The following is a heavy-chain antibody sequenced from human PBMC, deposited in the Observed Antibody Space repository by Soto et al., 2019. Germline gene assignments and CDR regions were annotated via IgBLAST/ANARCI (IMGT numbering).Heavy chain of an antibody. CDR2: ISSNSRTI. J-gene: IGHJ5*02. D-gene: IGHD1-26*01. CDR3: AKNQGVELVPLATVDWFDP. CDR1: GFTFSTYS. V-gene: IGHV3-48*01. Sequence: GGSLRLSCAASGFTFSTYSMNWVRQAPGTGLEWVSYISSNSRTIYYADSVKGRFTISRDNSKSTVYLELNNLSAEDTAVYHCAKNQGVELVPLATVDWFDPWGQGSVVTVSS.